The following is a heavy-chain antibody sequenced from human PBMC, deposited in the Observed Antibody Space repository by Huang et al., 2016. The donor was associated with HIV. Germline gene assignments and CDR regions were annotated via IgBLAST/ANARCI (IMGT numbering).Heavy chain of an antibody. J-gene: IGHJ4*02. D-gene: IGHD3-22*01. CDR3: AHGAYDTSGYFFRLRFDY. Sequence: QITLKESGPTLVKPTQTLTLTCSFSGFSLNTGEVGVGWIRQPTGKALEELALIYWDDDKGYSPSLKSRLTITKDTSKKQVVLTMTNMDPVDTATYYCAHGAYDTSGYFFRLRFDYWGRGTLVTVSS. CDR2: IYWDDDK. CDR1: GFSLNTGEVG. V-gene: IGHV2-5*02.